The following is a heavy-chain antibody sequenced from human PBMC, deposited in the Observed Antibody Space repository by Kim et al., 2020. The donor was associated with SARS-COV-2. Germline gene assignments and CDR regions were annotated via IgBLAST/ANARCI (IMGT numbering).Heavy chain of an antibody. J-gene: IGHJ6*02. D-gene: IGHD6-19*01. Sequence: RVTISVDTSKNQFSLKLSSVTAADTAVYYCARYSSGWYPTYYYYYYGMDVWGQGTTVTVSS. CDR3: ARYSSGWYPTYYYYYYGMDV. V-gene: IGHV4-59*01.